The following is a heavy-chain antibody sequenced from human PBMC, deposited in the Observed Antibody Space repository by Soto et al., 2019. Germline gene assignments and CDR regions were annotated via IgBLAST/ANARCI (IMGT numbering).Heavy chain of an antibody. V-gene: IGHV4-59*08. CDR3: ARHGITGRYYYAFEI. J-gene: IGHJ3*02. CDR2: IYYSGST. D-gene: IGHD1-26*01. Sequence: SETLSLTCTVSGGSISSYYWSWIRQPPGKGLEWIGYIYYSGSTNYNPSLKSRVTISVDTSKNQFSLKLSSVTAADTAVYYCARHGITGRYYYAFEIWGKETMVTVSS. CDR1: GGSISSYY.